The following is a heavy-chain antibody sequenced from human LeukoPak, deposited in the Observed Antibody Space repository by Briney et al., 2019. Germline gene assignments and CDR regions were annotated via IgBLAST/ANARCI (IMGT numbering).Heavy chain of an antibody. CDR3: ARRREVTGDAFDI. J-gene: IGHJ3*02. CDR2: IYYSGST. D-gene: IGHD3-3*01. CDR1: GGSISSYY. Sequence: SETLSLTCTVSGGSISSYYWSWIRQPPGKGLEWIGYIYYSGSTNYNPSLKSRVTISVDTSKNQFSLKLSSVTAADTAVYFCARRREVTGDAFDIWGQGTMVTVSS. V-gene: IGHV4-59*08.